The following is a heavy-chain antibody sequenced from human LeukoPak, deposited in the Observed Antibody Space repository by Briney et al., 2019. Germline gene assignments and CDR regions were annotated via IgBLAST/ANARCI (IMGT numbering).Heavy chain of an antibody. V-gene: IGHV4-59*06. CDR1: GGSISSYY. CDR2: IYYSGST. J-gene: IGHJ5*02. D-gene: IGHD3-9*01. Sequence: SETLSLTCTVSGGSISSYYWSWIRQHPGKGLEWIGYIYYSGSTYYNPSLKSRVTISVDTSKNQFSLKLSSVTAADTAVYYCAADYYDMPNWFDPWGQGTLVTVSS. CDR3: AADYYDMPNWFDP.